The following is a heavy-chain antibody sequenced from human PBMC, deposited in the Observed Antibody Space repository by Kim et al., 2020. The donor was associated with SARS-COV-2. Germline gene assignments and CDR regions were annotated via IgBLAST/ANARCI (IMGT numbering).Heavy chain of an antibody. J-gene: IGHJ4*02. D-gene: IGHD6-6*01. V-gene: IGHV4-34*01. CDR2: INHSGST. CDR3: ARGNRHSSSEYFDY. CDR1: GGSFSGYY. Sequence: SETLSLTCAVYGGSFSGYYWSWIRQPPGKGLEWIGEINHSGSTNYNPSLKSRVTISVDTSKNQFSLKLSSVTAADTAVYYCARGNRHSSSEYFDYWGQGTLVTVSS.